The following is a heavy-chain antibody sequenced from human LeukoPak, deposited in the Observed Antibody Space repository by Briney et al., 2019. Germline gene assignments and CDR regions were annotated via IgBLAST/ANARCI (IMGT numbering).Heavy chain of an antibody. J-gene: IGHJ5*02. V-gene: IGHV3-48*02. CDR1: GFISNYG. CDR3: ARVSEHLDNWFDP. CDR2: ISGSSSLI. D-gene: IGHD1-14*01. Sequence: GGYLRFSCAAYGFISNYGMNWVRQAPGRGLEWISYISGSSSLIYQADSVKGRFTISSDNTKNLDSLQMSILRDEDTAVYYCARVSEHLDNWFDPWGQGTLVTVSS.